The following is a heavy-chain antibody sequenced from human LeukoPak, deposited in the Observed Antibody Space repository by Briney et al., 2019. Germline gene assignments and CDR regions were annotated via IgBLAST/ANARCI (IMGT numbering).Heavy chain of an antibody. CDR2: MSGSGGST. CDR3: ARVRYGELDV. D-gene: IGHD4-17*01. J-gene: IGHJ6*02. V-gene: IGHV3-23*01. Sequence: GGSLRLSCAASGFTFSSYAMSWVRQAPGKGLEWVSSMSGSGGSTYYADSVKGRFTISRDDSKNTPYLQMNSLRAEDTAVYYCARVRYGELDVWGQGTTVTVSS. CDR1: GFTFSSYA.